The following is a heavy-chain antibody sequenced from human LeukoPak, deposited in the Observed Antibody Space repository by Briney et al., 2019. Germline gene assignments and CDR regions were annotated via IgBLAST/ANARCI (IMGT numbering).Heavy chain of an antibody. D-gene: IGHD1-26*01. CDR2: INPSGGST. CDR3: ARERGEFGGSYFLDY. Sequence: ASVKVSCKASGYSFTSYYIHWVRLAPGQGLEWMGVINPSGGSTRYAQKFQDRVTMTRDMSTSTVYMELSSLRSEDMAFYYCARERGEFGGSYFLDYWGQGTLVTVSS. V-gene: IGHV1-46*01. J-gene: IGHJ4*02. CDR1: GYSFTSYY.